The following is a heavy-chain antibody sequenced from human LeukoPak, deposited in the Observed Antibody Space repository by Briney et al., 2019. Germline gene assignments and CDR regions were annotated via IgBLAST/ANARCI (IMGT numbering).Heavy chain of an antibody. V-gene: IGHV1-69*06. Sequence: SVKVSCKASGGTFSSYAISWVRQAPGQGLEWTGRIIPIFGTANYAQKFQGRVTITADKSTSTAYMELSSLRSEDTAVYYCARGLTTVTEARNAFYYYYMDVWGKGTTVTVSS. CDR1: GGTFSSYA. J-gene: IGHJ6*03. CDR2: IIPIFGTA. D-gene: IGHD4-11*01. CDR3: ARGLTTVTEARNAFYYYYMDV.